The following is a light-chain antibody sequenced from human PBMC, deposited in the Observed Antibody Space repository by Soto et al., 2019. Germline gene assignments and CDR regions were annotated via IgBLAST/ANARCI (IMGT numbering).Light chain of an antibody. CDR2: EVS. CDR3: NSFTSSSAFV. V-gene: IGLV2-14*01. CDR1: SSDIGAYNY. J-gene: IGLJ1*01. Sequence: QSALTQPASVSGSPGQSITIFCTGTSSDIGAYNYVSWYQQHPGKAPTLLICEVSNRPSGVSNRFSGSKSSNTASLTISGLQTEDEADYYCNSFTSSSAFVFGTGTKLTVL.